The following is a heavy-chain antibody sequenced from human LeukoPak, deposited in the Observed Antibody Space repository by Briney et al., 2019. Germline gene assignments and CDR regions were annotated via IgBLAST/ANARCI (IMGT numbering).Heavy chain of an antibody. CDR3: ARGDIVVLPAGIPHNWFDP. D-gene: IGHD2-2*02. J-gene: IGHJ5*02. CDR1: GYSFTGYY. CDR2: INPNSGGT. V-gene: IGHV1-2*02. Sequence: ASVKVSCKASGYSFTGYYIHSVRQAPGQGLEWMGWINPNSGGTNYAQKFQGRVTMTRDTSISTAYMELSRLRSDDTAVYYCARGDIVVLPAGIPHNWFDPWGQGTLVTVSS.